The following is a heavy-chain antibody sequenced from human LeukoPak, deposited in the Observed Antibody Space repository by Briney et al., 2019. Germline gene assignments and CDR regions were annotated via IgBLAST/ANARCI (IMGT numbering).Heavy chain of an antibody. Sequence: PGGSLRLSCAASGFTFSSYSMNWVRQAPGKVLEWVSSISSSSSYIYYADSVKGRFTISRDNAKNSLYLQMNSLRAEDTAVYYCAKGLSQWLVPGGFDYWGQGTLVTVSS. CDR1: GFTFSSYS. CDR3: AKGLSQWLVPGGFDY. V-gene: IGHV3-21*01. D-gene: IGHD6-19*01. CDR2: ISSSSSYI. J-gene: IGHJ4*02.